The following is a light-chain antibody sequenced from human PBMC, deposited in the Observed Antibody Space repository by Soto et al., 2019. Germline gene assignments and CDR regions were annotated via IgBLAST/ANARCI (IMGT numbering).Light chain of an antibody. CDR2: FNT. CDR1: GSNIGSNA. Sequence: QSVLTQPPSASGTPGQWVTFSCSGSGSNIGSNAVNWYQQLPGTAPKLLIYFNTQRPSGVPGRFSGSKSGTSASLAISGLQSEDEADYYCAAWDDSLTGLLIGGGTKLTVL. V-gene: IGLV1-44*01. J-gene: IGLJ2*01. CDR3: AAWDDSLTGLL.